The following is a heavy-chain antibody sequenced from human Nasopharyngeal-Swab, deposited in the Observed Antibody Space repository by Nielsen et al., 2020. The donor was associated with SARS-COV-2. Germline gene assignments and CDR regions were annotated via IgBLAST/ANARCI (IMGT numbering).Heavy chain of an antibody. CDR2: INHSGST. CDR3: ARDTPPTNYYGSGSSQPYYYYYGMDV. D-gene: IGHD3-10*01. CDR1: GGSISSGSYY. J-gene: IGHJ6*02. V-gene: IGHV4-39*07. Sequence: ESLKISCTVSGGSISSGSYYWSWIRQPPGKGLEWIGEINHSGSTNYNPSLKSRVTISVDTSKNQFSLKLSSVTAADTAVYYCARDTPPTNYYGSGSSQPYYYYYGMDVWGQGTTVTVSS.